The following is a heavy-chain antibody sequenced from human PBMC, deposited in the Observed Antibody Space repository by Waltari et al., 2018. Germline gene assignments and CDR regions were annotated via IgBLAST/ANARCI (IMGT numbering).Heavy chain of an antibody. V-gene: IGHV4-39*01. J-gene: IGHJ6*02. D-gene: IGHD2-21*02. CDR3: ARSISVTDYGMDV. CDR1: GASIRNSY. CDR2: VLYSEPVT. Sequence: LHESGPGEVKPSETLSLTCSVSGASIRNSYLAWVRQTPGKGLQGIGSVLYSEPVTFYNPSLRSRVAISADTSRNEVSLTLTSVTAADTAIYFCARSISVTDYGMDVWGQGTNVTVSS.